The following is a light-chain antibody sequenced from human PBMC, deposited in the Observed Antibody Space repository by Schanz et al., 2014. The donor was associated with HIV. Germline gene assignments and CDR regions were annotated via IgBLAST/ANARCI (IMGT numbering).Light chain of an antibody. CDR3: QSFDRTMRGLV. CDR2: DVS. Sequence: QSALTQPASVSGSPGQSITVSCSGASSDVLYSSFISWYQQQPGRPPKLIIYDVSHRPSGVPDRFSGSKSGTSASLAITGLQAEDEGDYYCQSFDRTMRGLVFGGGTKLTVL. J-gene: IGLJ2*01. V-gene: IGLV2-14*03. CDR1: SSDVLYSSF.